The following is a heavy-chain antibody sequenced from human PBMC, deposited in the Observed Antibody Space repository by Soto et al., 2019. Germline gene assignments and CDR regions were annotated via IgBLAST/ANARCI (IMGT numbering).Heavy chain of an antibody. CDR2: ISTYDGNT. CDR3: ARETTVTPSGY. Sequence: QVQLVQSGGEVRKPGASVKVSCKASGYTFSSYSITWVRQAPGQGLEWMGWISTYDGNTNYAQKFQDRVTMTTDTSTTTAYMELRSLRSDDTAVYYCARETTVTPSGYWGQGTLVTVSS. CDR1: GYTFSSYS. V-gene: IGHV1-18*01. J-gene: IGHJ4*02. D-gene: IGHD4-17*01.